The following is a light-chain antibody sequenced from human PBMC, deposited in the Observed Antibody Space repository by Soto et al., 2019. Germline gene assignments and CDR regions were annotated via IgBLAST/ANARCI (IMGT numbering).Light chain of an antibody. CDR2: GNS. J-gene: IGLJ2*01. CDR1: SSNIGAGYD. V-gene: IGLV1-40*01. CDR3: QSYDSSLSGVV. Sequence: QSVLTQPPSVSGAPGQRVTISCTGSSSNIGAGYDVHWYQQLPGTDPKLLIYGNSNRPSGVPDRFSASKSGTSASLAITGLQAEDEADYYCQSYDSSLSGVVFGGGTKLTVL.